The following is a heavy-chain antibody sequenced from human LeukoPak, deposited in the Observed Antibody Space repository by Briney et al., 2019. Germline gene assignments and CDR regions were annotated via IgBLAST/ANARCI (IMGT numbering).Heavy chain of an antibody. V-gene: IGHV3-30-3*01. J-gene: IGHJ4*02. CDR3: ARDSSSWYWVVDY. CDR1: GFTFSSYA. D-gene: IGHD6-13*01. CDR2: IKYDGSNK. Sequence: GRSLRLSCAASGFTFSSYAMHWVRQAPGKGLDWEAVIKYDGSNKYYADSVKGRFTISRDNSKNTLYLQMNSLRAEDTAVYYCARDSSSWYWVVDYWGQGTLVTVSS.